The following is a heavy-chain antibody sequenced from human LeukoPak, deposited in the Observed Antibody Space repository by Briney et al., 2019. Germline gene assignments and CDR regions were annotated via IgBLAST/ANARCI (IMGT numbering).Heavy chain of an antibody. CDR2: ISAYNGNT. Sequence: ASVKASCKASGYTFTSYGISWVRQAPGQGLEWMGWISAYNGNTNYAQKLQGRVTMTTDTSTSTAYMELRSLRSDDTAVYYCARDYEGYCSSTSCHEGFGYYYYGMDVWGQGTTVTVSS. D-gene: IGHD2-2*01. J-gene: IGHJ6*02. V-gene: IGHV1-18*01. CDR1: GYTFTSYG. CDR3: ARDYEGYCSSTSCHEGFGYYYYGMDV.